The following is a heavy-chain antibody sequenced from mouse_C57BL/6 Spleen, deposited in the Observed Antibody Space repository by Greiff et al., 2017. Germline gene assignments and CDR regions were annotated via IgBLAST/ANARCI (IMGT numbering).Heavy chain of an antibody. CDR1: GFTFSSYA. V-gene: IGHV5-4*03. CDR2: ISDGGSYT. CDR3: ARGGDYEGYFDY. Sequence: DVMLVESGGGLVKPGGSLKLSCAASGFTFSSYAMSWVRQTPEKRLEWVATISDGGSYTYYPDNVKGRFTISRDNAKNNLYLQMSHLKSEDTAMYYCARGGDYEGYFDYWGQGTTLTVSS. D-gene: IGHD1-1*01. J-gene: IGHJ2*01.